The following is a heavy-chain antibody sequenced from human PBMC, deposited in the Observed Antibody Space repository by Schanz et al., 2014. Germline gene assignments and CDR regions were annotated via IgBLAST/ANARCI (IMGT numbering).Heavy chain of an antibody. CDR3: ARPALWFGDNCFDP. J-gene: IGHJ5*02. V-gene: IGHV3-23*01. CDR2: FNDGGVNK. Sequence: EVHLLESGGGLVEPGGSLRLSCATSGFSLDIFAVSWVRQAPGKGLEWVSSFNDGGVNKYYADSVKGRFTISSDNSKSTLYLQMSSLRAEDTAVYYCARPALWFGDNCFDPWGQGTLVTVSS. D-gene: IGHD3-10*01. CDR1: GFSLDIFA.